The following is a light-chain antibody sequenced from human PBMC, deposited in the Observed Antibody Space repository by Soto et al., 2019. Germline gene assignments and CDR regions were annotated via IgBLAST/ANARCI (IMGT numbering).Light chain of an antibody. Sequence: EIILTQSPDTLSLSPGERATLSCRASQTVSSNYLAWCQQRPGQAPRLLIYGASTRAAGIPDRFSGSGSATDFTLTISRLEPEDFAVYYCQQYGRSPTFGQGTRLEIK. J-gene: IGKJ5*01. CDR1: QTVSSNY. CDR3: QQYGRSPT. V-gene: IGKV3-20*01. CDR2: GAS.